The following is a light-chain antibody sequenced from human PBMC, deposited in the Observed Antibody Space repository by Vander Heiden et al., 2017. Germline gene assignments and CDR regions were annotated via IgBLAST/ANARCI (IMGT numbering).Light chain of an antibody. CDR2: YNN. V-gene: IGLV1-51*01. J-gene: IGLJ2*01. CDR3: GTWDRSKNAEV. CDR1: SSNIGNNY. Sequence: TQPPTASAARGQKVTISCSGSSSNIGNNYVAWYQQLPGTAPKLLMYYNNKRPSGIPDRFSGSKSGSSATLGIRRPQTGGECDYYCGTWDRSKNAEVFGGGTKLTVL.